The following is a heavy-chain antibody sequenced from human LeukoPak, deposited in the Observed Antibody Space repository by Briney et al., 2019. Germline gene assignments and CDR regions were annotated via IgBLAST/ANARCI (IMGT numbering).Heavy chain of an antibody. Sequence: SETLSLTCTVSGGSFGNYYWSWIRQPPGKGLEWIGYIYDSGTTNYNPSLKSRVTISVDTATNQFSLKLRSVTAADTAVYYCAREGNYRSNYYYYYMDVWGKGTTVTVSS. CDR1: GGSFGNYY. D-gene: IGHD1-7*01. CDR2: IYDSGTT. CDR3: AREGNYRSNYYYYYMDV. V-gene: IGHV4-59*12. J-gene: IGHJ6*03.